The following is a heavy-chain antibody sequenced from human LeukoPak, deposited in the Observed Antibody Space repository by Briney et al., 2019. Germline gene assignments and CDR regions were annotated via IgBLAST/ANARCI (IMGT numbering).Heavy chain of an antibody. D-gene: IGHD6-19*01. V-gene: IGHV3-11*01. CDR2: ISSSGSTI. Sequence: GGSLRLSCAASGFTFSDYYMSWIRQAPGKGLEWVSYISSSGSTIYYADSVKGRFTISRDNAKNSLYLQMNSLRAEDTAVYYCAKAPVAALSDLHYWGQGTLVTVSS. CDR3: AKAPVAALSDLHY. CDR1: GFTFSDYY. J-gene: IGHJ4*02.